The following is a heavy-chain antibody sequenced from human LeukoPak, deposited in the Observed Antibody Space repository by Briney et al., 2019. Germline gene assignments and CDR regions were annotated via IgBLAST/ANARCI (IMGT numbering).Heavy chain of an antibody. J-gene: IGHJ5*02. V-gene: IGHV4-59*01. CDR3: ARSRAFNSGAFDP. CDR1: GGSISIYY. D-gene: IGHD1-26*01. Sequence: SETLSLTCSVSGGSISIYYWSWIRQPPGKGVEWIAHIYNGVNTNYNPSLKSRVTISVDTSKNQFSLRLNSVTAADTAVYYCARSRAFNSGAFDPWGQGSPVTVSS. CDR2: IYNGVNT.